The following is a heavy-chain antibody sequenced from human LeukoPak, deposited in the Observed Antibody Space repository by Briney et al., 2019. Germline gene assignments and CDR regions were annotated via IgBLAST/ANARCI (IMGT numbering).Heavy chain of an antibody. CDR3: ARNPHKGPVGY. Sequence: SGTLSLTCTVSGGSISSSSYYWGWIRQPPGKGLEWIGSSYYSGSTYYNSSLKSRVTISVDTSKNQFSPKLSSVTAADTHVYSCARNPHKGPVGYWGQGTLVTVSS. CDR1: GGSISSSSYY. V-gene: IGHV4-39*01. CDR2: SYYSGST. J-gene: IGHJ4*02. D-gene: IGHD1-26*01.